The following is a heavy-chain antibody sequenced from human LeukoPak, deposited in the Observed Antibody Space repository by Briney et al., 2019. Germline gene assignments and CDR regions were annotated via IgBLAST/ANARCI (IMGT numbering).Heavy chain of an antibody. J-gene: IGHJ3*02. Sequence: ASVKLSCKASGYTLTGYYMHWVRQAPGEGLEWRGWINSNSGGTNYAQKFQGRVTMTRDTSISTAYMELSRLRSDDTAVYYCARDPGDDAFDIWGQGTMVTVSS. CDR2: INSNSGGT. V-gene: IGHV1-2*02. CDR3: ARDPGDDAFDI. CDR1: GYTLTGYY.